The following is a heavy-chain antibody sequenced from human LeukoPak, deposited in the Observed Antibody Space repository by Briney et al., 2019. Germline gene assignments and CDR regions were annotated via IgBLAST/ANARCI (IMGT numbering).Heavy chain of an antibody. CDR1: GGSISSSSYY. CDR2: IYYSGIT. V-gene: IGHV4-39*01. J-gene: IGHJ4*02. CDR3: ASRLDLLRYFD. Sequence: KTSETLSLXCTVSGGSISSSSYYWGWIRQPPGKGLEWIGSIYYSGITYYNPSLKSRVTISVDTSKNQFSLKLSSVTAADAAVYYCASRLDLLRYFDWGQGTLVTVSS. D-gene: IGHD3-9*01.